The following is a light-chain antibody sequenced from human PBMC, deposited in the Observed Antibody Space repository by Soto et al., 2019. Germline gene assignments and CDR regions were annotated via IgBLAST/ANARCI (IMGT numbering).Light chain of an antibody. CDR1: NIGSKN. J-gene: IGLJ1*01. CDR2: DDD. CDR3: QVWDSDVLHHV. Sequence: SYELTQSPSVSVAPGQTARITCGGNNIGSKNVHWFQQRPGQAPVLVVFDDDDRPSGTPDRFSGSNSGNTATLTISRVEAGDEADYYCQVWDSDVLHHVFGTGTKLTVL. V-gene: IGLV3-21*02.